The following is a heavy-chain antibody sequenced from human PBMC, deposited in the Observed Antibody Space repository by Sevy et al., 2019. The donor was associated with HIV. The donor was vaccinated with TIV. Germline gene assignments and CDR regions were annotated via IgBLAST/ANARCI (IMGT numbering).Heavy chain of an antibody. CDR1: GFTFSSYA. J-gene: IGHJ4*02. D-gene: IGHD4-17*01. CDR2: ISGSGETT. Sequence: GGSLRLSCAASGFTFSSYAMSWVRQAPGKGLEWVSSISGSGETTYSADSVKGRFTISRDSSKNMLHLQMSNLRADDTAVYYRAKAPTVTKVASTFDYWGQGTLVTVSS. CDR3: AKAPTVTKVASTFDY. V-gene: IGHV3-23*01.